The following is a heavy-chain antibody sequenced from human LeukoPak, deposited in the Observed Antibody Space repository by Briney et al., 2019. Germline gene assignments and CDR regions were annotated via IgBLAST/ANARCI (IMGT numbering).Heavy chain of an antibody. CDR2: IYYSGST. V-gene: IGHV4-59*01. CDR3: ARQSHLDSGGYQDAFDI. Sequence: SETLSLTCTVSGGSMSYYHWSWIRQPPGKGLQWIGYIYYSGSTNYSPSLRSRVSMSVETSKNQFSLKLSAVTAADTAVYYYARQSHLDSGGYQDAFDIWGQGTMVTVSS. D-gene: IGHD3-22*01. CDR1: GGSMSYYH. J-gene: IGHJ3*02.